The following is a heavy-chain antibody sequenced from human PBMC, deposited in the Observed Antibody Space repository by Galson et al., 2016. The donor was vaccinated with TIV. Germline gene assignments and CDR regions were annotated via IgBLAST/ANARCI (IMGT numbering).Heavy chain of an antibody. D-gene: IGHD3-22*01. J-gene: IGHJ4*02. Sequence: LRLSCAVSGFSLKDYGTHWVRQAPGKGLEWVAVIGYDGTTKYYADSVNGRFTISRDTSTNTLSLRMDSLIGEDTAVYYCARGRDYYDTSVYYLFDYWGQGTLVTVSS. V-gene: IGHV3-33*01. CDR1: GFSLKDYG. CDR3: ARGRDYYDTSVYYLFDY. CDR2: IGYDGTTK.